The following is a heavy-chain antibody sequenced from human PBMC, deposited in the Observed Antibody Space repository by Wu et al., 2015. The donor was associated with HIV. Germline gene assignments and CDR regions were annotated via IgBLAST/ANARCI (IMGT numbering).Heavy chain of an antibody. CDR2: LNPNTGAA. Sequence: QVQLVQSGAEVKKPGASVTVSCRTSGYSFIAYYMHWVRQALGQGLEWMGRLNPNTGAADSAQKFQGRVTMTRDTSINTAYLDLTRLRPDDTGVYYCAAGIQAGGANYWGQGTLITVSS. V-gene: IGHV1-2*02. J-gene: IGHJ4*02. D-gene: IGHD5-18*01. CDR3: AAGIQAGGANY. CDR1: GYSFIAYY.